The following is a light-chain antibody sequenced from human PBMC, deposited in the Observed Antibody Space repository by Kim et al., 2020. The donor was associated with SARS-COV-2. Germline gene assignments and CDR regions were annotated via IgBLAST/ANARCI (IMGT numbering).Light chain of an antibody. CDR1: NIGSKS. V-gene: IGLV3-21*04. CDR2: YDS. Sequence: SYELTQPPSVSVAPGKTARITCGGNNIGSKSVHWYQQNPGQAPVLVIYYDSDRPSGIPERFSGSNSGNTATLTISRVEAGDEADYYCQVWDSSSVVFGGGTQLTVL. J-gene: IGLJ2*01. CDR3: QVWDSSSVV.